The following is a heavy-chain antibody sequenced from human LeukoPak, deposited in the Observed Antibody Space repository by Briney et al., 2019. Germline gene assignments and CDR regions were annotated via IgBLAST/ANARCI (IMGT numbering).Heavy chain of an antibody. D-gene: IGHD1-26*01. J-gene: IGHJ4*02. V-gene: IGHV3-23*01. CDR3: AKRRDRGSYYFDY. Sequence: GGSLRLSCAASGFTFTNAWMSWVRQAPGKGLEWVSAISGSGGSTYYADSVKGRFTISRDNSKNTLYLQMNSLRAEDTAVYYCAKRRDRGSYYFDYWGQGTLVTVSS. CDR2: ISGSGGST. CDR1: GFTFTNAW.